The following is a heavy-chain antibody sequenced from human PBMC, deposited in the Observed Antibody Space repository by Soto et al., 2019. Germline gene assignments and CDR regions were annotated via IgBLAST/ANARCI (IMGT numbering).Heavy chain of an antibody. CDR3: AKDSTRLDTYYDFWSGYYYFPNFDY. V-gene: IGHV3-23*01. CDR1: GFTFSSYA. Sequence: PGGSLRLSCAASGFTFSSYAMSWVRQAPGKGLEWVSAISGSGGSTYYADSVKGRFTISRDNSKNTLYLQMNSLRAEDTAVYYCAKDSTRLDTYYDFWSGYYYFPNFDYWGQGTLVTVSS. J-gene: IGHJ4*02. D-gene: IGHD3-3*01. CDR2: ISGSGGST.